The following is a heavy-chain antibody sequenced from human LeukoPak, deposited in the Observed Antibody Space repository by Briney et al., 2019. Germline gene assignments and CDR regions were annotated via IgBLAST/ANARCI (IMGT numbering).Heavy chain of an antibody. D-gene: IGHD3-22*01. Sequence: PGGSLRLSCAASGFTFSSYSMNWVRQAPGKGLEWVSSISSSSSYIYYADSVKGRFTISRDNAKNSLYLQMNSLRAEDTAVYYCATSTYYYDSSGYKPFDYWGQGTLVTVSS. CDR3: ATSTYYYDSSGYKPFDY. V-gene: IGHV3-21*01. CDR1: GFTFSSYS. J-gene: IGHJ4*02. CDR2: ISSSSSYI.